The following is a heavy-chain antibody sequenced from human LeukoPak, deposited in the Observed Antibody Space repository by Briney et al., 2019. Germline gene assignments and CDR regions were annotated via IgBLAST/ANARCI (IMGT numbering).Heavy chain of an antibody. Sequence: PPETLSLTCTVSGGSVSSGSYYWSWIRQPPGKGLEWIGYIYYSESTNYNPSLKSRVTISVDTSKNQFSLKLSSVTAADTAVYYCARGNYGDRNWFDPWGQGTLVTVSS. CDR2: IYYSEST. J-gene: IGHJ5*02. CDR3: ARGNYGDRNWFDP. D-gene: IGHD4-17*01. CDR1: GGSVSSGSYY. V-gene: IGHV4-61*01.